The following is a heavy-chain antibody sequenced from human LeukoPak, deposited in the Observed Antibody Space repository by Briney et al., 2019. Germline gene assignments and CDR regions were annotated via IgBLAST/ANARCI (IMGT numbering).Heavy chain of an antibody. V-gene: IGHV4-39*01. D-gene: IGHD1-1*01. Sequence: SETLSLTCTVSGGSISSSSYYWGWIRQPPGKGLEWIGSIYYSGSTYYNPSLKSRVTISVDTSKNQFSLKLSSVTAADTAVYYCASLGNWNDVSVWGQGTLVTVSS. CDR2: IYYSGST. J-gene: IGHJ4*02. CDR1: GGSISSSSYY. CDR3: ASLGNWNDVSV.